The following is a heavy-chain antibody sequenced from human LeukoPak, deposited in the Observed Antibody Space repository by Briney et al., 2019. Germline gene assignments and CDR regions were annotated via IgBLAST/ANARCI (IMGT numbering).Heavy chain of an antibody. J-gene: IGHJ3*02. D-gene: IGHD3-16*01. CDR1: GGSISSYY. V-gene: IGHV4-4*07. Sequence: PSETLSLTCTVSGGSISSYYWSWIRQPAGKGLEWIGRIYTSGTTHYNPSLKSRVTMSVDTSKNQFSLKLSSVTAADTAVYYCASRPRSRLGDQLRRAFDIWGQGTMVTVSS. CDR3: ASRPRSRLGDQLRRAFDI. CDR2: IYTSGTT.